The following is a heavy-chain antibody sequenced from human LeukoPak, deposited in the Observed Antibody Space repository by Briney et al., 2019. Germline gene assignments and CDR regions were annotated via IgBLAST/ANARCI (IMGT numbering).Heavy chain of an antibody. CDR2: IIPIFGTA. J-gene: IGHJ4*02. V-gene: IGHV1-69*05. CDR1: GGTFSSYA. Sequence: SVKVSCKASGGTFSSYAISWVRQAPGQGLEWMGRIIPIFGTANYAQKFQGRVTITTDESTSTAYMELSSLRSEDTAVYYCAREPKRWLQLGYFDYWGQGTLVTVSS. CDR3: AREPKRWLQLGYFDY. D-gene: IGHD5-24*01.